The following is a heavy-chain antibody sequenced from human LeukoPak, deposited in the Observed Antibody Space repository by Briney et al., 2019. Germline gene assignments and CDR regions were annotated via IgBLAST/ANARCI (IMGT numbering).Heavy chain of an antibody. Sequence: SGGSLRLSCAASGFTVSSNYMSWVRQAPGKGLEWVSVIYSGGSTYYADSVKGRFTISRDNSKNTLYLQMNSLRAEDTAVYYCAREIPPNYDRSGSFDYWGQGTLVTVSS. D-gene: IGHD3-22*01. CDR1: GFTVSSNY. CDR2: IYSGGST. J-gene: IGHJ4*02. V-gene: IGHV3-66*02. CDR3: AREIPPNYDRSGSFDY.